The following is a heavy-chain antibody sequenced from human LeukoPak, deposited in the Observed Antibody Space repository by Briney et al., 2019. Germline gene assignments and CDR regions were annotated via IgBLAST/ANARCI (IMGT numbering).Heavy chain of an antibody. CDR1: GFTFSSYG. CDR3: AKDLNYYYMDV. V-gene: IGHV3-33*06. Sequence: GGSLRLSRAASGFTFSSYGMHWVRQAPGKGLEWVAVIWYDGSNKYYADSVKGRFTISRDNSKNTLYLQMNSLRAEDTAVYYCAKDLNYYYMDVWGKGTTVTVSS. CDR2: IWYDGSNK. J-gene: IGHJ6*03.